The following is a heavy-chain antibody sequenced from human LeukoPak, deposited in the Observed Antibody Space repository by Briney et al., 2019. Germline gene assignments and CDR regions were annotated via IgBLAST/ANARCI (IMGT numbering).Heavy chain of an antibody. Sequence: GGTLRLSCAASGITFSSYGMSWVRQAPGKGLEWVSSISSTGGTTYYADSVKGRFTISRDNSKNTLYLQMNSLRAEDTAVYYCAKTTYYYDSSGSSTRGDYWGQGTLVTVSS. V-gene: IGHV3-23*01. CDR1: GITFSSYG. D-gene: IGHD3-22*01. J-gene: IGHJ4*02. CDR2: ISSTGGTT. CDR3: AKTTYYYDSSGSSTRGDY.